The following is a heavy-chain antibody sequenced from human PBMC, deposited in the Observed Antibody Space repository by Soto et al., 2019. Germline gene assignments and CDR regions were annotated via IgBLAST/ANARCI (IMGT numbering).Heavy chain of an antibody. D-gene: IGHD6-13*01. V-gene: IGHV3-21*01. CDR1: GFTFSSYS. Sequence: GGSLRLSCAASGFTFSSYSMNWVRQAPGKGLEWVSSISSSSSYIYYADSVKGRFTISRDNAKNSLYLQMNSLRAEDTAVYYCARDLSSSFNWFDPWGQGTLVTVSS. J-gene: IGHJ5*02. CDR2: ISSSSSYI. CDR3: ARDLSSSFNWFDP.